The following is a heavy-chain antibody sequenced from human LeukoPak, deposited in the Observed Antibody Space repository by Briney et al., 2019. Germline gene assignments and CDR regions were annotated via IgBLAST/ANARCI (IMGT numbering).Heavy chain of an antibody. CDR1: GFTFSSYW. D-gene: IGHD6-19*01. CDR3: ARIPYSSGTVDY. CDR2: ISSDGSTT. J-gene: IGHJ4*02. Sequence: PGGSLRLSCAASGFTFSSYWMHWVRQAPGKGLVWVSRISSDGSTTNYADSAKGRFTISRDNAKNTLYPQMNSLRAEDTAVYYCARIPYSSGTVDYWGQGTLVTVSS. V-gene: IGHV3-74*01.